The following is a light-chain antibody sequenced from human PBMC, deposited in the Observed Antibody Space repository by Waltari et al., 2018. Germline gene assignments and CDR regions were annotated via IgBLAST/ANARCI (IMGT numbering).Light chain of an antibody. CDR1: SRDVGSYNL. V-gene: IGLV2-23*02. Sequence: QSALPQPASVSGSPGPSITLSCTGTSRDVGSYNLFSWYHQHPGKAPKLMIYEVSKRPSGVSNRFSGSKSGNTASLTISGLQAEDEADYYCCSYAGSSTLVFGGGTKLTVL. CDR2: EVS. J-gene: IGLJ2*01. CDR3: CSYAGSSTLV.